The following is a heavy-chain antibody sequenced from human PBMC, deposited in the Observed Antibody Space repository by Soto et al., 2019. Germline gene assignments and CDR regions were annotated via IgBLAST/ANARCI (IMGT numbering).Heavy chain of an antibody. CDR1: GYSLSSGSY. D-gene: IGHD6-19*01. CDR2: IYHGGTT. V-gene: IGHV4-38-2*01. CDR3: ARVHVMVVAGSTFDY. J-gene: IGHJ4*01. Sequence: SETLSLTCAVSGYSLSSGSYWGWIRQPPGKGPEGIASIYHGGTTFYNPSLKSRVTLSVDTSKNHYSLKLRSVTAADTAVYYCARVHVMVVAGSTFDYWGPGILVTVS.